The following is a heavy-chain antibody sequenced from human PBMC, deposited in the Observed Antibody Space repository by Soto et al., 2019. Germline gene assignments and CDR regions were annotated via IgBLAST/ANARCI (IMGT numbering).Heavy chain of an antibody. CDR3: ARDRKPITMVRIRSLFDP. Sequence: SETLSLTCTVSGGSISSGGYYWSWIRQHPGKGLEWIGYIYYSGSTYYNPSLKSRVTISVDTSKNQFSLKLSSVTAADTAVYYCARDRKPITMVRIRSLFDPWGQGTLVIVSS. V-gene: IGHV4-31*03. CDR2: IYYSGST. CDR1: GGSISSGGYY. J-gene: IGHJ5*02. D-gene: IGHD3-10*01.